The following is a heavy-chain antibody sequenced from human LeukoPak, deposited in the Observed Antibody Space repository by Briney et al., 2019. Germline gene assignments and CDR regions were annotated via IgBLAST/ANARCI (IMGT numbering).Heavy chain of an antibody. Sequence: SETLSLTCTGSGGSISSVSYYWSWIRQPAGKGLEWIGRIYTSGSTNYNPSLKSRVTISVDTSKNQFSLKLSSVTAADTAVYYCAREWRSYSSGYYYLVPWGQGTLVTVSS. D-gene: IGHD3-22*01. CDR3: AREWRSYSSGYYYLVP. CDR2: IYTSGST. J-gene: IGHJ5*02. CDR1: GGSISSVSYY. V-gene: IGHV4-61*02.